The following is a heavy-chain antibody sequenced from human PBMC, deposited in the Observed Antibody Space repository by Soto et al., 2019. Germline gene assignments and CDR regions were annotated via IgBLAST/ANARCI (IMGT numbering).Heavy chain of an antibody. D-gene: IGHD4-17*01. V-gene: IGHV4-30-4*01. CDR1: GGSISSGDYY. CDR2: IYYSGST. J-gene: IGHJ6*02. Sequence: QVQLQESGPGLVKPSQTLSLTCTVSGGSISSGDYYWSWIRQPPGKGLEWIGYIYYSGSTYYNPSLKSRVTISVDTSKNQFSLKLSSVTAADTAVYYCARGGYYGDYGDYYYYGMDVWGQGTTVTVSS. CDR3: ARGGYYGDYGDYYYYGMDV.